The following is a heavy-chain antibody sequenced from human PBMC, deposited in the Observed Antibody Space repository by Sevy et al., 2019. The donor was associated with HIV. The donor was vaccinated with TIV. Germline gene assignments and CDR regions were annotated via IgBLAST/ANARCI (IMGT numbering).Heavy chain of an antibody. V-gene: IGHV4-59*08. CDR1: GGSITSLY. CDR3: AGENAWGSGYS. D-gene: IGHD6-25*01. J-gene: IGHJ4*02. Sequence: SETLSLTCTVSGGSITSLYWGWIRQPPGKGLEWIANIYYNGNTNYNPSLKSPVTISLDTSKNQFSLRLSSVTAADTAIYYCAGENAWGSGYSWGQGTLVTVSS. CDR2: IYYNGNT.